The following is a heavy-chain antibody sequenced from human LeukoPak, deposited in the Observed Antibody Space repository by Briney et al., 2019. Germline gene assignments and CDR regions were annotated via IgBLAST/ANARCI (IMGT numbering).Heavy chain of an antibody. J-gene: IGHJ4*02. CDR1: GYTFSDFS. D-gene: IGHD3-22*01. V-gene: IGHV3-21*01. CDR2: ISVRSNYR. CDR3: VRLRRNNDRSGYYYYYDY. Sequence: GGSLRLSCAASGYTFSDFSVNWVRQAAGKRLEWVSSISVRSNYRYYADSVRGRFTISRDDARDSLFLQMNSLRAEDTAVYFCVRLRRNNDRSGYYYYYDYWGQGTLVTVSS.